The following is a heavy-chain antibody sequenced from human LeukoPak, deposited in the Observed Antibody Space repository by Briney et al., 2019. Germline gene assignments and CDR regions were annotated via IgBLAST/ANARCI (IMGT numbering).Heavy chain of an antibody. CDR2: ITGSGGNT. J-gene: IGHJ4*02. CDR3: AKWGDYDVLTGYYVSDY. D-gene: IGHD3-9*01. V-gene: IGHV3-23*01. CDR1: GFPFSNYA. Sequence: PGGSLRLSCAAFGFPFSNYAMSWVRQAPGKGLEWVSAITGSGGNTYYADSVKGRFTISRDNSKNTVFLQMNSLRAEDTAVYYCAKWGDYDVLTGYYVSDYWGQGTLVTVSS.